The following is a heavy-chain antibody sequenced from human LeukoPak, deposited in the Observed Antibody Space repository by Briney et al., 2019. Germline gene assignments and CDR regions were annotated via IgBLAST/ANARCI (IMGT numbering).Heavy chain of an antibody. CDR1: GYTFTSYD. V-gene: IGHV1-8*01. D-gene: IGHD3-3*01. Sequence: ASVKVSCKASGYTFTSYDINWVRQATGQGLEWMGCMNPNSGNTRYAQKFQGRVTMTRNTSISTAYMELSSLRSEDTAVYYCARASFYDFWSGYYRTEFDLWGQGTLVSVSS. CDR3: ARASFYDFWSGYYRTEFDL. J-gene: IGHJ5*02. CDR2: MNPNSGNT.